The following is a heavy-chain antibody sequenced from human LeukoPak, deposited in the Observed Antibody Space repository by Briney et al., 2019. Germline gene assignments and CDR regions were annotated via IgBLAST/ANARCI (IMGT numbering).Heavy chain of an antibody. CDR3: ASMTYDAFDI. CDR2: IYYSGST. J-gene: IGHJ3*02. Sequence: PETLSLTCTVSGGSISSSSYYWGWIRQPPGKGLEWIGSIYYSGSTYYNPSLKSRVTISVDTSKNQFSLKLSSVTAADTAVYYCASMTYDAFDIWGQGTMVTVSS. V-gene: IGHV4-39*01. CDR1: GGSISSSSYY. D-gene: IGHD2-21*02.